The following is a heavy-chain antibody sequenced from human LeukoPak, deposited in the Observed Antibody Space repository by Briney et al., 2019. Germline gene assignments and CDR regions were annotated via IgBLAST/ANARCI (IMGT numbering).Heavy chain of an antibody. CDR3: ASTTTYYYDSSGYPIPQFDY. Sequence: SETLSLTCTVSGGSISSYYWSWIRQPPGKGLEWIGYIYYSGSTNYNPSLKSRVTISVDTSKNQFSLELSSVTAADTAVYYCASTTTYYYDSSGYPIPQFDYWGQGTLVTVSS. CDR1: GGSISSYY. V-gene: IGHV4-59*01. D-gene: IGHD3-22*01. J-gene: IGHJ4*02. CDR2: IYYSGST.